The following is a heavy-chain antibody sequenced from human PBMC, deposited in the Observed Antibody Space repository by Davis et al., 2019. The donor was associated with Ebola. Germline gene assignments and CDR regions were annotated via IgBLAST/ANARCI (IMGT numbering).Heavy chain of an antibody. J-gene: IGHJ4*02. CDR1: GGSFSGYY. Sequence: SETLSLTCAVYGGSFSGYYWSWIRQPPGKGLEWIGEINHSGSTNYNPSLKSRVTISVDTSKNQFSLKLSSVTAADTAVYYCAREGGGDGSFDYWGQGTLVTVSS. D-gene: IGHD5-24*01. CDR2: INHSGST. V-gene: IGHV4-34*01. CDR3: AREGGGDGSFDY.